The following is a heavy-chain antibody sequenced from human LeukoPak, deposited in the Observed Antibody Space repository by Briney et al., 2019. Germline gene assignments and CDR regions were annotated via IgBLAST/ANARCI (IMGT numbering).Heavy chain of an antibody. D-gene: IGHD3-22*01. J-gene: IGHJ4*02. V-gene: IGHV3-53*01. CDR1: GFTVSSNY. CDR3: AREAHSYYYDSSGYEAHFDY. Sequence: GRSLRLSCAASGFTVSSNYMSWVRQAPGKGLEWVSVIYSGGSTYYADSVKGRFTISRDNSKNTLYLQMNSLRAEDTAVYYCAREAHSYYYDSSGYEAHFDYWGQGTLVTVSS. CDR2: IYSGGST.